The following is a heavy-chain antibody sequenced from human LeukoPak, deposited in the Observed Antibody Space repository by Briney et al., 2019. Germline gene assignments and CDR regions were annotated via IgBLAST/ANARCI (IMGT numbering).Heavy chain of an antibody. CDR2: ISGYDDNT. J-gene: IGHJ4*02. CDR3: ARVRGIAARWVFDY. CDR1: GYTFASYG. D-gene: IGHD6-6*01. Sequence: ASVRVSCKASGYTFASYGISWVRQAPGQGLEWMGWISGYDDNTRFAQSLQGRVIMTTDKSTSTAYMELTSLTSDDTAMYYCARVRGIAARWVFDYWGQGTLVTVSS. V-gene: IGHV1-18*01.